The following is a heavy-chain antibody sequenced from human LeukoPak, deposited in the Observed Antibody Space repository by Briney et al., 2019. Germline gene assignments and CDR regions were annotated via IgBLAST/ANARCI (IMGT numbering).Heavy chain of an antibody. V-gene: IGHV4-34*01. J-gene: IGHJ6*03. Sequence: PSETLSLTCAVYGGSFSGYYWSWIRQPPGKGLEWIGEINHSGSTNYNPSLKSRVTISVDTSKNQFSLKLSSVTAADTAVYYCASRGAGWSPYYMDVWGKGTTATVSS. D-gene: IGHD6-19*01. CDR2: INHSGST. CDR1: GGSFSGYY. CDR3: ASRGAGWSPYYMDV.